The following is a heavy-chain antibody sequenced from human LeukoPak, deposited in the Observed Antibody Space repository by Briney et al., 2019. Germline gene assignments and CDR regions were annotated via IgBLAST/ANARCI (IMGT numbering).Heavy chain of an antibody. D-gene: IGHD5-18*01. CDR3: AREGSGYTYGRGSYFDY. CDR2: INPNSGDT. J-gene: IGHJ4*01. Sequence: GASVKVSCKASGYIFTGYYMHWVRQAPGQGLEWMGRINPNSGDTNFAQKFQGRVTMTRDTSISTAYMDLSGLRPDDTAVYYCAREGSGYTYGRGSYFDYWGHGILVTVSS. CDR1: GYIFTGYY. V-gene: IGHV1-2*06.